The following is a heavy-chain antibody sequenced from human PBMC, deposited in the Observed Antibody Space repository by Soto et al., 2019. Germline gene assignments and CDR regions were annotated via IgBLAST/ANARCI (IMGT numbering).Heavy chain of an antibody. V-gene: IGHV3-33*08. D-gene: IGHD2-15*01. CDR1: GFTFNTYG. CDR3: ARGDCTGASCYSWPFNYGVDV. J-gene: IGHJ6*02. Sequence: QVQLVESGGGVVQPGGSLRLSCTTSGFTFNTYGMYWVRQAPGKGLEWVAILWYDGSNKYYGDSVKCRFTISRDNSKNPLYLQMNSLRAEDTALYYCARGDCTGASCYSWPFNYGVDVWGQGTTVTVSS. CDR2: LWYDGSNK.